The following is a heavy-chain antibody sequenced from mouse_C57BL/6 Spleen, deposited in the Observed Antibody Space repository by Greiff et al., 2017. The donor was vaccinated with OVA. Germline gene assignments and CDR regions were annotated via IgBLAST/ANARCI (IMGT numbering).Heavy chain of an antibody. CDR3: ARYDGSSFAY. Sequence: VQLQESGAELVKPGASVKMSCKASGYTFTSYWITWVKQRPGQGLEWIGDIYPGSGSTNYNEKFKSKATLTVDTSSSTAYMQLSSLTSEDSAVYYCARYDGSSFAYWGQGTLVTVSA. D-gene: IGHD2-3*01. V-gene: IGHV1-55*01. J-gene: IGHJ3*01. CDR1: GYTFTSYW. CDR2: IYPGSGST.